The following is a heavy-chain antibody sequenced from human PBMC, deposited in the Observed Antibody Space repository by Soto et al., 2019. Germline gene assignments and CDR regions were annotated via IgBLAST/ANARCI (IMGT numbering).Heavy chain of an antibody. CDR2: IYQSGST. CDR3: AREPPGEESIDY. J-gene: IGHJ4*02. V-gene: IGHV4-38-2*02. CDR1: GYSISSGYY. Sequence: SETLSLTCAVSGYSISSGYYWGWIRQPPGKGLEWIGNIYQSGSTYYHPSLKSRVTISVDTSKNQFSLKLTSLTAADTAVYYCAREPPGEESIDYWGQGTLVTVSS. D-gene: IGHD2-21*01.